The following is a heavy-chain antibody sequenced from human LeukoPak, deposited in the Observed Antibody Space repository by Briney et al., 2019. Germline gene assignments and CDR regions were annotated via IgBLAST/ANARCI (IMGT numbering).Heavy chain of an antibody. D-gene: IGHD4-11*01. J-gene: IGHJ4*02. Sequence: GGSLRLSCAASGFTFSSYSMNWVRQAPGKGLEWVSSISGSSSYIYYADSVKGRFTISRDNAKNSLYLQMNSLRAEDTAMYYCARGASNYGNWEVAYWGQGTLVTVSS. CDR2: ISGSSSYI. CDR1: GFTFSSYS. V-gene: IGHV3-21*01. CDR3: ARGASNYGNWEVAY.